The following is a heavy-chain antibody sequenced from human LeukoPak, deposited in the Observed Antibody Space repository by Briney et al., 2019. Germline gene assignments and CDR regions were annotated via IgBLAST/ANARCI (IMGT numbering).Heavy chain of an antibody. D-gene: IGHD7-27*01. V-gene: IGHV3-7*01. CDR2: IKEDGREK. CDR1: GFTFSSYW. J-gene: IGHJ4*02. Sequence: GGSLRLSCAASGFTFSSYWMNWVRQAPGKGLEWVATIKEDGREKYYVDSVKGRFTISRDNAKNSLYLQMNSLRAEDTAVYYCARNWGWFDYWGQGTLVTVSS. CDR3: ARNWGWFDY.